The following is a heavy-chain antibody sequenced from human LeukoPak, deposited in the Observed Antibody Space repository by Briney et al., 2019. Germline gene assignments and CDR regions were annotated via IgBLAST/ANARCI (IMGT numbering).Heavy chain of an antibody. CDR2: INSKTSYI. Sequence: GGSLRLSCAASGFTFSNDSMNWVRQAPGKGLEWVSSINSKTSYIYYADSVKGRFTISRDNAKNSMYLQMNSLRAEDTAVYYCASLGRYSSGWYDYWGQGTLVTVSS. D-gene: IGHD6-19*01. J-gene: IGHJ4*02. CDR1: GFTFSNDS. V-gene: IGHV3-21*01. CDR3: ASLGRYSSGWYDY.